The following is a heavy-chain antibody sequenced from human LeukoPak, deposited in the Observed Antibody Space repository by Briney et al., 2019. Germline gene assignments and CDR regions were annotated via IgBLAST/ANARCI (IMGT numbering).Heavy chain of an antibody. Sequence: GRSLRLSCAASGFTFSSYGMHWVRQAPGKGLEWVSAISGSGGSTYYADSVKGRFTISRDNSKNTLYLQMNSLRAEDTAVYYCAKTRGYSGYGHFDYWGQGTLVTVSS. CDR3: AKTRGYSGYGHFDY. CDR2: ISGSGGST. V-gene: IGHV3-23*01. CDR1: GFTFSSYG. J-gene: IGHJ4*02. D-gene: IGHD5-12*01.